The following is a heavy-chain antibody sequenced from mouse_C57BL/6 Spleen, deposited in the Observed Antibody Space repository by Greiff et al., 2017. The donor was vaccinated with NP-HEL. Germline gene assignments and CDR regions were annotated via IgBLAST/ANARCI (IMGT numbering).Heavy chain of an antibody. CDR2: ISNLAYSI. CDR1: GFTFSDYG. Sequence: EVKLMESGGGLVQPGGSLKLSCAASGFTFSDYGMAWVRQAPRKGPEWVAFISNLAYSIYYADTVTGRFTISRANAKNTLYLEMSSLRSEDTAMYYCARPGNDYAMDYWGQGTSVTVSS. CDR3: ARPGNDYAMDY. J-gene: IGHJ4*01. V-gene: IGHV5-15*01. D-gene: IGHD4-1*01.